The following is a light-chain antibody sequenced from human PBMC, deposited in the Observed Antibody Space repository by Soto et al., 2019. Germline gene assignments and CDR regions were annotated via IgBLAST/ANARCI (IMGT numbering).Light chain of an antibody. CDR2: DAS. CDR1: QRVSSSD. V-gene: IGKV3D-20*01. Sequence: PGERATLSCGASQRVSSSDLAWYQQKPGLAPRLLIYDASSRATGIPDRFSGSGSGTDFTLTISRLEPEDFAVFYCQQYGSSPPTFGQGTKVEIK. CDR3: QQYGSSPPT. J-gene: IGKJ1*01.